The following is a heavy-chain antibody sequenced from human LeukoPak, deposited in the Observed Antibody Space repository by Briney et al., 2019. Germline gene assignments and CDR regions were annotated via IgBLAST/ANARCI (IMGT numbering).Heavy chain of an antibody. CDR3: ARDELTYYDILTGYYRESMRFDP. Sequence: SVKVSCKASGYTFTSYGISWVRQAPGQGLEWMGWISAYNGNTNYAQKLQGRVTMTTDTSTSTAYMELRSLRSDDTAVYHCARDELTYYDILTGYYRESMRFDPWGQGTLVTVSS. CDR2: ISAYNGNT. V-gene: IGHV1-18*04. D-gene: IGHD3-9*01. CDR1: GYTFTSYG. J-gene: IGHJ5*02.